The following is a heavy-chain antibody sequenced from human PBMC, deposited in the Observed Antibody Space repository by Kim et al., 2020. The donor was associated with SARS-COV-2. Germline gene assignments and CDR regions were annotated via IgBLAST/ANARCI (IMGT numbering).Heavy chain of an antibody. V-gene: IGHV3-30*02. CDR1: GFTFSSYC. CDR2: IWNNGSNK. Sequence: GGSLRLSCAASGFTFSSYCMHWVRQAPGKGLEWVAFIWNNGSNKYYADSVKGRFTISRDNSKNTLYLQMNSLRAEDTAVYYCAKDQSGWRVFDYWGQGTLSTVPS. D-gene: IGHD2-15*01. CDR3: AKDQSGWRVFDY. J-gene: IGHJ4*02.